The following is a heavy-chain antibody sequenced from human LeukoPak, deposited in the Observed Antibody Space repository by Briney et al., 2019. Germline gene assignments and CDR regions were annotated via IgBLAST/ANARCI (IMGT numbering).Heavy chain of an antibody. D-gene: IGHD6-19*01. CDR3: ARDWNGSSGWYGSDYYYGMDV. Sequence: ASVTVSCKASGYTFTSYGISWVRQAPGQGLEWMGWISAYNGNTNYAQKLQGRVTMTTDTSTSTAYMELRSLRSDDTAVYYCARDWNGSSGWYGSDYYYGMDVWGQGTTVTVSS. J-gene: IGHJ6*02. CDR1: GYTFTSYG. CDR2: ISAYNGNT. V-gene: IGHV1-18*01.